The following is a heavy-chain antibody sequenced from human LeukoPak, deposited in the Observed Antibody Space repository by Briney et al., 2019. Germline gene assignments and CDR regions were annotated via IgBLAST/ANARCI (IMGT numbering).Heavy chain of an antibody. V-gene: IGHV3-23*01. CDR1: GFTFSSHA. J-gene: IGHJ4*02. CDR2: IRGDGATM. CDR3: ARDQFRDYFRGADY. D-gene: IGHD3-16*01. Sequence: GGSLRLSCAASGFTFSSHAMSWVRRAPGRGLEWVSAIRGDGATMFYADSVKGRITVSRDNSKNTLYLQFNSLRVDDTAVYYCARDQFRDYFRGADYWGQGTLVTVSS.